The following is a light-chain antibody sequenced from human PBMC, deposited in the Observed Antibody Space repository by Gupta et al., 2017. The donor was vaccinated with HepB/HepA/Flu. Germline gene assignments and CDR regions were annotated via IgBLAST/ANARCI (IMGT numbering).Light chain of an antibody. CDR3: SSYAGSDNLGV. J-gene: IGLJ3*02. CDR1: SSDVGDYNY. V-gene: IGLV2-8*01. Sequence: QSALTQPPSASGSTGQSVTISCTGTSSDVGDYNYVSWYQHHPGKAPKLIIYDVTKRPSGVPDRFSGSKSGNTASLTVSGLQTEDEADYYCSSYAGSDNLGVFGGGTKLTVL. CDR2: DVT.